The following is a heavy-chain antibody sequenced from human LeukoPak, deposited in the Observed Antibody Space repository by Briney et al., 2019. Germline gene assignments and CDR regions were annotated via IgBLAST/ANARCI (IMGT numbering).Heavy chain of an antibody. CDR1: GYTFTAYA. CDR3: ARDRLGYEYYNGMDV. Sequence: ASVKVSCKASGYTFTAYAIHWVRQAPGQGLEWMGWINAANGNTKSSRKFQDRVTIIRDRSANTAYMELSSLRSEDTAVYYCARDRLGYEYYNGMDVWGQGTTVTVSS. D-gene: IGHD6-13*01. J-gene: IGHJ6*02. CDR2: INAANGNT. V-gene: IGHV1-3*01.